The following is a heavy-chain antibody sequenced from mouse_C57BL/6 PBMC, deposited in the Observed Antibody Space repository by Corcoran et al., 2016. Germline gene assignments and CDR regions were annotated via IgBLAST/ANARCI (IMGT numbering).Heavy chain of an antibody. D-gene: IGHD3-2*02. J-gene: IGHJ4*01. CDR1: GYTFTDYN. V-gene: IGHV1-18*01. Sequence: EVQLQQSGPELVKPGASVKIPCKASGYTFTDYNMDWVKQSHGKSLEWIGDINSNNGGTIYNQKFKGKATLTVDKSSSTAYMELRSLTSEDTAVYYCSRYAAQATAMDYWGQGTSVTVSS. CDR2: INSNNGGT. CDR3: SRYAAQATAMDY.